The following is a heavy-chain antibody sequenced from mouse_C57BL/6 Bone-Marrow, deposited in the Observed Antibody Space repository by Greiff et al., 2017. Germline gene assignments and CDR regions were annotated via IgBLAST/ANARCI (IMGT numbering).Heavy chain of an antibody. J-gene: IGHJ4*01. D-gene: IGHD6-1*01. Sequence: VQLQQSGPELVKPGASVKISCKASGYTFTDYYMNWVKQSHGKSLEWIGDINPNNGGTSYNQKFKGKATLTVDKSSSTAYMELRSLTSEGSAVYYCARTPSPWGQGTSVTVSS. CDR2: INPNNGGT. V-gene: IGHV1-26*01. CDR1: GYTFTDYY. CDR3: ARTPSP.